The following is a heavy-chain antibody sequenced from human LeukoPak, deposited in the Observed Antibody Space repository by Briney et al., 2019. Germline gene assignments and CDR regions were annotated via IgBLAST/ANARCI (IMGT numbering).Heavy chain of an antibody. J-gene: IGHJ3*02. CDR2: ISGSGGST. Sequence: GGSLRLSCAASGFTFSSYAMSWVRQAPGKGLEWVSAISGSGGSTYYADSVKGRFTISRDNSKNTLYLQMNSLRAEDTAVYYCAKGAYCSSTSCYLLGAFDIWGQGTMVTVSS. D-gene: IGHD2-2*01. CDR3: AKGAYCSSTSCYLLGAFDI. V-gene: IGHV3-23*01. CDR1: GFTFSSYA.